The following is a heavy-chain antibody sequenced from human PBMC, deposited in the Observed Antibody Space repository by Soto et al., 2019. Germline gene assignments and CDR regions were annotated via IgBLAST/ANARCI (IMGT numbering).Heavy chain of an antibody. CDR1: VFTFISYW. J-gene: IGHJ4*02. CDR3: ARTGDGHHDFLDY. Sequence: GWSLRLACASSVFTFISYWMKWVRQAPGKGLEWVANINQDGNEDNLLDSVKGRFTISRDNAKNSLFLQMNSLRVDDTAVYYCARTGDGHHDFLDYWGQGALVTVSS. V-gene: IGHV3-7*01. D-gene: IGHD1-1*01. CDR2: INQDGNED.